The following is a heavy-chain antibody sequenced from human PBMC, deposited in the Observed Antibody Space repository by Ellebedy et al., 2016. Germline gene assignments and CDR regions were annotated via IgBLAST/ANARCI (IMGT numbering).Heavy chain of an antibody. CDR1: GGSFSGYY. Sequence: SETLSLTCAVYGGSFSGYYWSWIRQPPGKGLEWIGEINHSGSTNYNPSLKSRVTISVDTSKNQFSLKLSSVTAADTAVYYCATSSSSSEFDYWGQGTLVTVSS. CDR2: INHSGST. D-gene: IGHD6-6*01. J-gene: IGHJ4*02. CDR3: ATSSSSSEFDY. V-gene: IGHV4-34*01.